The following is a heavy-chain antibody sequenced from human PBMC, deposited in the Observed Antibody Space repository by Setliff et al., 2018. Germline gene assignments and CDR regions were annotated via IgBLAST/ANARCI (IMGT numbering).Heavy chain of an antibody. CDR2: INTNTGNP. Sequence: ASVKVSCKASGYSFSTYAMSWIRQAPGQGLEWMGWINTNTGNPSYAQGFTGRFVFSLDTSVSTAYLQISSLKPEDTAMYYCARASRFATIVWKGDYYMDVWGKGTTVTVPS. D-gene: IGHD3-16*02. CDR3: ARASRFATIVWKGDYYMDV. V-gene: IGHV7-4-1*02. CDR1: GYSFSTYA. J-gene: IGHJ6*03.